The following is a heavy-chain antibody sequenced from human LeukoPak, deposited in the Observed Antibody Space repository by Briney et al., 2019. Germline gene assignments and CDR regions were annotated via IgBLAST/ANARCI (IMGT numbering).Heavy chain of an antibody. V-gene: IGHV3-23*01. J-gene: IGHJ4*02. CDR3: ARWSHVSGRWFLDN. CDR2: TSGSGGST. Sequence: GGSLRLSCAASGFTFSSYAMSWVRQAPGKGLEWVSATSGSGGSTFYTDSVKGRFTISRDNSKNTLYLQLNTLRAEDTAVYYCARWSHVSGRWFLDNWGRGTLVSVSS. D-gene: IGHD3-10*01. CDR1: GFTFSSYA.